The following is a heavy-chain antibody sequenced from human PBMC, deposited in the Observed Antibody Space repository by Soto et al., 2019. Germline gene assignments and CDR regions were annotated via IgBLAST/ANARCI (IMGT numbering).Heavy chain of an antibody. J-gene: IGHJ4*02. CDR1: GFTFSNYA. D-gene: IGHD3-22*01. CDR3: AKDLDYYDGSGYYGSFDY. Sequence: GGSLRLSCAASGFTFSNYAMSWVRQAPGKGLEWVSAISGSGGSTYYADSVKGRFTISRDNSKNTLYLQMNSLRAEDTAVYYCAKDLDYYDGSGYYGSFDYWGQGTLVTVSS. V-gene: IGHV3-23*01. CDR2: ISGSGGST.